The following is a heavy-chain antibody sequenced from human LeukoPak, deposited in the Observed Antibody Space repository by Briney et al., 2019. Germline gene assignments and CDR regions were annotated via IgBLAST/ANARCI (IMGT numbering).Heavy chain of an antibody. CDR2: IIPIFGTA. V-gene: IGHV1-69*13. J-gene: IGHJ6*04. Sequence: GASVKVSCKASGGTFSSYAISWVRQAPGQGLEWMGGIIPIFGTANYAQKFQGRVTITADESTSTAYMELSSLRSEDTAVYYCATTRLMADPTGYYYYYGMDVWGKGTTVTVSS. CDR3: ATTRLMADPTGYYYYYGMDV. D-gene: IGHD2-8*01. CDR1: GGTFSSYA.